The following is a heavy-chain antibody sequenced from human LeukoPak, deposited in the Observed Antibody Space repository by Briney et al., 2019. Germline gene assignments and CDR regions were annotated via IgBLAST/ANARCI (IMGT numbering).Heavy chain of an antibody. CDR2: ISWNSGSI. V-gene: IGHV3-9*01. CDR3: AKYIHSGDYYYYGLDV. Sequence: GRSLRLSCAASGFTFDDYAIHWVRQAPGKGLEWVSGISWNSGSIGYADSVKGRFTISRDNAKNSLYLQMNSLRAEDTALYYCAKYIHSGDYYYYGLDVWGLGTTVTVSS. CDR1: GFTFDDYA. D-gene: IGHD7-27*01. J-gene: IGHJ6*02.